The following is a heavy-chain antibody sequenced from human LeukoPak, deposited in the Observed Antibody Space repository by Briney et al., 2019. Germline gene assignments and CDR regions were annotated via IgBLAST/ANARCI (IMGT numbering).Heavy chain of an antibody. CDR3: ARALAELFFDY. Sequence: PSETLSLTCTVSGGSISSSSYYWGWIRQPPGKGLEWIGTIYYTGNTYYNPSLKSRVTISVDTSKNQFSLKVSSVTAADTAVYYCARALAELFFDYWGQGTLVTVSS. V-gene: IGHV4-39*01. CDR1: GGSISSSSYY. D-gene: IGHD1-26*01. CDR2: IYYTGNT. J-gene: IGHJ4*02.